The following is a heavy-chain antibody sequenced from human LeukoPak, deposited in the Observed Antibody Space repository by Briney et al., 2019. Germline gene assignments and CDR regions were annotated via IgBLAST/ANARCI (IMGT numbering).Heavy chain of an antibody. CDR2: IHPGDSDT. V-gene: IGHV5-51*01. CDR1: GYSFTNFW. D-gene: IGHD1-26*01. CDR3: ARRSGSYFDY. J-gene: IGHJ4*02. Sequence: GESLKISCKGSGYSFTNFWIGWVRQMPGKGLEWMGIIHPGDSDTRYSPSFQGQVTILADKSISTAYLQWNSLKASDTAMYYCARRSGSYFDYWGQGTLVTVSS.